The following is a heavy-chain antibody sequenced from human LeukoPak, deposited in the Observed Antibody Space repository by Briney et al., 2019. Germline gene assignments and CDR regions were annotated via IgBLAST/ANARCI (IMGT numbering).Heavy chain of an antibody. CDR3: AATIKRDYGDTNLDY. CDR2: MYHIGEI. Sequence: SETLSLTCTVPGDSISSYHWIWIRQPPGKGLEGIGYMYHIGEINYNPSLKSRVTISVDTSENQFSLKLTSVTAADTAVYYCAATIKRDYGDTNLDYWGQGTLVTVSS. CDR1: GDSISSYH. D-gene: IGHD4-17*01. V-gene: IGHV4-59*12. J-gene: IGHJ4*02.